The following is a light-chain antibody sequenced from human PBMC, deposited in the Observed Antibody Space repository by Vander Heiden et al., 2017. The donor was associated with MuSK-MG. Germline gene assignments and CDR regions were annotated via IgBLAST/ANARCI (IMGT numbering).Light chain of an antibody. V-gene: IGLV2-23*02. Sequence: QSALAQPASVSGSPGRSITISCTGTSSDVGSYNLVSWYQQYPGKAPKLMIYEVTKRPSGVSNRFSGSKSGNTASLTISGLQTQDEAHYYCCSYAGSSNFVVFGGGTKLTVL. CDR1: SSDVGSYNL. CDR2: EVT. CDR3: CSYAGSSNFVV. J-gene: IGLJ2*01.